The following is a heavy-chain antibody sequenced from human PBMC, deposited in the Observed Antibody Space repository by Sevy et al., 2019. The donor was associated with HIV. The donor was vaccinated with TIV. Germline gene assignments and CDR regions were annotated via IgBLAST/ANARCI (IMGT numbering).Heavy chain of an antibody. V-gene: IGHV3-7*01. CDR3: ARDPGRYCSGGSCYSYFDY. D-gene: IGHD2-15*01. J-gene: IGHJ4*02. Sequence: GGSLRLSCAASGFTFSSYWMSWVRQAPGKGLEWVANIKQDGSEKYYVDSVKGRFTISRDNAKNSLYLQMNSLRAEDTAVYYGARDPGRYCSGGSCYSYFDYWGQGTLVTVSS. CDR1: GFTFSSYW. CDR2: IKQDGSEK.